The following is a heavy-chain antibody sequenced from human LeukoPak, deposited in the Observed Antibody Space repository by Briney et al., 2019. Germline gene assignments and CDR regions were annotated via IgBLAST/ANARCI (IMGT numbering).Heavy chain of an antibody. Sequence: EASVKVSCKASGRTFSSYAISWVRQAPGQGLEWMGGIIPIFGTANYAQKFQGRVTITTDESTSTAYMELSSLRSEDTAVYYCARVRIAARTGGYFDYWGQGTLVTVSS. CDR3: ARVRIAARTGGYFDY. V-gene: IGHV1-69*05. J-gene: IGHJ4*02. CDR1: GRTFSSYA. CDR2: IIPIFGTA. D-gene: IGHD6-6*01.